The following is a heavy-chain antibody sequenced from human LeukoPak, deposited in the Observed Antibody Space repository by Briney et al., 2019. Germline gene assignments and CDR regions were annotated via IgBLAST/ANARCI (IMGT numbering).Heavy chain of an antibody. CDR2: IYYTGTT. CDR3: ARAPYCSGGSCYSGYYYYGLDV. CDR1: GGSINSYY. J-gene: IGHJ6*02. V-gene: IGHV4-59*01. Sequence: SETLSLTCTVSGGSINSYYWSWIRQPPGKGPEWIGYIYYTGTTNYNPSLKSRVTISVDTSKNQFSLKLSSVTAADTAVYYCARAPYCSGGSCYSGYYYYGLDVWGQGTTVTVSS. D-gene: IGHD2-15*01.